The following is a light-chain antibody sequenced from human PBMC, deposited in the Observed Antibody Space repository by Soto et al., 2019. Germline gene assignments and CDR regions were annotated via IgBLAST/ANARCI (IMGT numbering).Light chain of an antibody. CDR1: QGISSY. V-gene: IGKV1-9*01. CDR2: AAS. Sequence: DIQLTQSPSFLSASVGDRVTITCRASQGISSYLAWYQQKPGKAPKLLIYAASTLQSGVPSRFSGSGSGTEFTLTISSLQPEDFATYQCQQLNSYPLTFGGGTKVEIK. CDR3: QQLNSYPLT. J-gene: IGKJ4*01.